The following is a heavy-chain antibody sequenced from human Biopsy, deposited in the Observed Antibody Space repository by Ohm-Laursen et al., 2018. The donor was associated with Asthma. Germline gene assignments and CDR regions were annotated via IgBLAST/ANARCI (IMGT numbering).Heavy chain of an antibody. CDR3: ARDSPSGSDFDYYYFDN. CDR1: RFTYE. V-gene: IGHV3-30-3*01. CDR2: ISYDGTNT. J-gene: IGHJ4*02. D-gene: IGHD5-12*01. Sequence: SLRLSCAASRFTYEMHWVRQAPGKGLEWVAIISYDGTNTYYADSVKGRFTISRDNSKNTLYLQMNGLKAEDTAVYYCARDSPSGSDFDYYYFDNWGQGTLVTVSS.